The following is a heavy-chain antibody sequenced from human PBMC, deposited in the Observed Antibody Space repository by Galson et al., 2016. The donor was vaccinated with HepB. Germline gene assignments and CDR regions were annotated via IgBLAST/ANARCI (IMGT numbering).Heavy chain of an antibody. CDR3: TTELGQNYYHSSLGPPFDY. J-gene: IGHJ4*02. Sequence: SLRLSCAASGFTLADVWIPWVRQAPGKGLEWIGRINSTPDGGTTGYPPAMKGRFVLSKNDSDNTLSLQFIGLKVEDTAVYYCTTELGQNYYHSSLGPPFDYWGQGTLVTVAP. D-gene: IGHD1-7*01. V-gene: IGHV3-15*01. CDR1: GFTLADVW. CDR2: INSTPDGGTT.